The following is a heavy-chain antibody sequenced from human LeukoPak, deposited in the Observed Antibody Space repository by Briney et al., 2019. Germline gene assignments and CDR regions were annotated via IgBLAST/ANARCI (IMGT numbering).Heavy chain of an antibody. CDR2: INPSGGST. D-gene: IGHD1-14*01. CDR3: ARPLTGPGYFDY. V-gene: IGHV1-46*01. J-gene: IGHJ4*02. Sequence: ASVKVSWKASGYTFTSYYMHWVRQAPGQGLEWMGIINPSGGSTSYAQKFQGRVTMTRDMSTSTVYMELSSLRSEDTAVYYCARPLTGPGYFDYWGQGTLVTVSS. CDR1: GYTFTSYY.